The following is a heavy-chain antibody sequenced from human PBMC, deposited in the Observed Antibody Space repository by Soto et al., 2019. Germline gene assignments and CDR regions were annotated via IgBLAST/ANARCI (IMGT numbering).Heavy chain of an antibody. Sequence: GGSLRLSCAASGFSFSTNAMSWVRQAPGKGLEWVSGVSDSGGITYYADSVKGRFTISRDNSRSMLYLQMNSLGADDTAVYYCAKADPGQRGSVYWGQGTLVTVSS. D-gene: IGHD3-10*01. CDR3: AKADPGQRGSVY. CDR1: GFSFSTNA. CDR2: VSDSGGIT. J-gene: IGHJ4*02. V-gene: IGHV3-23*01.